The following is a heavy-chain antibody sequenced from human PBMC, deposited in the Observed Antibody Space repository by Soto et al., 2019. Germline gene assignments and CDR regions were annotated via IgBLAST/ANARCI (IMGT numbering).Heavy chain of an antibody. CDR2: IYYSGST. V-gene: IGHV4-39*01. Sequence: SETLSLTCTVSGGSISSSSYYWGWIRQPPGKGVEWIGCIYYSGSTYYNPALKSRVTISMDTSKNQFSLKLSSVTAADTAVYYCARHPTGDDLDYWGQGTLVTVSS. D-gene: IGHD7-27*01. CDR1: GGSISSSSYY. CDR3: ARHPTGDDLDY. J-gene: IGHJ4*02.